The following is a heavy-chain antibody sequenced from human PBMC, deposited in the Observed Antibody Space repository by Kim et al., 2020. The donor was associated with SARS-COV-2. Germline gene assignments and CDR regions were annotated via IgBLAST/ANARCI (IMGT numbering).Heavy chain of an antibody. V-gene: IGHV3-53*04. J-gene: IGHJ4*02. CDR3: ARGLVPYSTGYDY. Sequence: ADTGKGRCTHTRQNSKNTLYLQMNRLRAEDTAVYYCARGLVPYSTGYDYWGQGTLVTVSS. D-gene: IGHD6-19*01.